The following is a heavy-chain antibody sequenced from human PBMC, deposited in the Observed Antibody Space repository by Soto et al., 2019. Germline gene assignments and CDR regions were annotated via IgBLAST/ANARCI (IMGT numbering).Heavy chain of an antibody. Sequence: TSVKVSCKASGYTFTSEAISWLRHSPGQGLEWMGWISAYNGNTNYAQKLQGRVTMTTDTSTSTAYMELRSLRSDDTAVYYCARGGSDWNYVLAYWGQGTLVTVSS. CDR2: ISAYNGNT. V-gene: IGHV1-18*01. CDR1: GYTFTSEA. CDR3: ARGGSDWNYVLAY. J-gene: IGHJ4*02. D-gene: IGHD1-7*01.